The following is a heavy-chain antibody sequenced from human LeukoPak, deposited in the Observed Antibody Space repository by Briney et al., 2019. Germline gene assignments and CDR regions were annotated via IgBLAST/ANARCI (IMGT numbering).Heavy chain of an antibody. D-gene: IGHD5-18*01. Sequence: GEPLKISCKGSGYSFTSYWISWVRQMPGKGLEWMGRIDPSDSYTNYSPSFQGHVTISADKSISTAYLQWSSLKASDTAMYYCARHGELWLPKTYYFDYWGQGTLVTVSS. J-gene: IGHJ4*02. CDR1: GYSFTSYW. V-gene: IGHV5-10-1*01. CDR2: IDPSDSYT. CDR3: ARHGELWLPKTYYFDY.